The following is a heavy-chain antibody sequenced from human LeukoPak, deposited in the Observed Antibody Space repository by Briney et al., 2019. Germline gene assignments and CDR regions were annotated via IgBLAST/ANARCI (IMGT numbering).Heavy chain of an antibody. D-gene: IGHD1-26*01. CDR2: ISYDGSNK. V-gene: IGHV3-30-3*01. Sequence: WVAVISYDGSNKYYADSVKGRFTISRDNSKNTLYLQMNSLRAEDTAVYYCARAAWVNAFDIWGQGTMVTVSS. CDR3: ARAAWVNAFDI. J-gene: IGHJ3*02.